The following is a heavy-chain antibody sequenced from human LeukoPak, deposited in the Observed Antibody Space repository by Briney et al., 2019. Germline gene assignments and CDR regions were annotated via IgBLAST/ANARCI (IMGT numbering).Heavy chain of an antibody. Sequence: PGGSLRLSCAASGFTFSSYAMSWVRQAPGKGLEWVSAISGSGGSIYYADSVKGRFTISRDNAKNSLYLQMNSLRAEDTAVYYCARDIAAAGKDYYYDMDVWGQGTTVTVSS. CDR3: ARDIAAAGKDYYYDMDV. J-gene: IGHJ6*02. V-gene: IGHV3-23*01. CDR1: GFTFSSYA. CDR2: ISGSGGSI. D-gene: IGHD6-13*01.